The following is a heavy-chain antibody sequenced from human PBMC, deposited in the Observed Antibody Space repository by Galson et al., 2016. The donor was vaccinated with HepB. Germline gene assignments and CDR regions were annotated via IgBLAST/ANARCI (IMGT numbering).Heavy chain of an antibody. J-gene: IGHJ4*02. CDR2: IYHSGST. Sequence: SETLSLTCAVSGGSISNSNWWTWVRQPPGKGLEWIGEIYHSGSTNYNPSLKSRVTISVDKSKNQFSLKLSSVTAADTAVYYCARLDYVWETYRYNYFDYWGQGTLVTVSS. CDR3: ARLDYVWETYRYNYFDY. V-gene: IGHV4-4*02. D-gene: IGHD3-16*02. CDR1: GGSISNSNW.